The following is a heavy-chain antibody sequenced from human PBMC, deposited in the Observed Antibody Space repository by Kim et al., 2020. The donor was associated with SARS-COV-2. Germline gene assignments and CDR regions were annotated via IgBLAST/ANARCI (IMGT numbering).Heavy chain of an antibody. D-gene: IGHD3-22*01. J-gene: IGHJ3*02. Sequence: SETLSLTCTVSGGSISSYYWSWIRQPPGKGLEWIGYIYYSGSTNYNPSLKSRVTISVDTSKNQFSLKLSSVTAADTAVYYCARVYYYDSSGYYAFDIWGQGTMVTVSS. CDR1: GGSISSYY. CDR2: IYYSGST. V-gene: IGHV4-59*01. CDR3: ARVYYYDSSGYYAFDI.